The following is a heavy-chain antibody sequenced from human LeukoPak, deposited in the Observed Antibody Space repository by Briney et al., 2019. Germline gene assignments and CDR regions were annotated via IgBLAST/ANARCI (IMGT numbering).Heavy chain of an antibody. V-gene: IGHV1-2*06. CDR1: GFTFSSYA. J-gene: IGHJ4*02. Sequence: GGSLRLSCAASGFTFSSYAMHWVRQAPGQGLEWMGRINPNSGGTNYAQKFQGRVTMTRDTSISTAYMELSRLRSDDTAVYYCARGVKGNDYWGQGTLVTVSS. D-gene: IGHD3-10*01. CDR2: INPNSGGT. CDR3: ARGVKGNDY.